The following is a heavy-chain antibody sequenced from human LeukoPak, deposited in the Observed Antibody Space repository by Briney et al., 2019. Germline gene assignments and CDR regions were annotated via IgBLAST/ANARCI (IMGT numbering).Heavy chain of an antibody. CDR3: AKGLEPTEIYYDFDY. D-gene: IGHD3-3*01. V-gene: IGHV3-33*06. J-gene: IGHJ4*02. CDR2: IWYDGSNK. CDR1: GFTFSSYG. Sequence: GGSLRLSCGASGFTFSSYGMHWVRQAPGKGLEWVAVIWYDGSNKYYADSVKGRFTISRDNSKNTLYLQMNSLRAEDTAVYYCAKGLEPTEIYYDFDYWGQGTLVTVSS.